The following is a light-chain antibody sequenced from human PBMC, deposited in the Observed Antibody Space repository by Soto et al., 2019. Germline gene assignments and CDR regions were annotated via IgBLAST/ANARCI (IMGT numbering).Light chain of an antibody. CDR3: QQRT. V-gene: IGKV3-11*01. CDR1: QRVSSY. CDR2: DAS. Sequence: IVMTQSPATLSVSPWERASLSCRASQRVSSYLAWYQQKPGQAPRLLIYDASTRATGIPARFSGSGSGTDFTLSTTSLELEDFAVYYCQQRTFGQGTKVDIK. J-gene: IGKJ1*01.